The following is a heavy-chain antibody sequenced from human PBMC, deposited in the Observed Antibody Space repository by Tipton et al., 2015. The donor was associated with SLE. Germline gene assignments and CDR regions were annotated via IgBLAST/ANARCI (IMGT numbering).Heavy chain of an antibody. V-gene: IGHV3-21*03. CDR3: ARVVTGGAFDI. Sequence: SLRLSCAASGFTFSSYSMNWVRQAPGKGLEWVSSISSSSSYIYYADSVKGRFTISRDNAKNSLYLQMNSLRAEDTAVYYCARVVTGGAFDIWGQGTMVTVSS. CDR1: GFTFSSYS. D-gene: IGHD7-27*01. CDR2: ISSSSSYI. J-gene: IGHJ3*02.